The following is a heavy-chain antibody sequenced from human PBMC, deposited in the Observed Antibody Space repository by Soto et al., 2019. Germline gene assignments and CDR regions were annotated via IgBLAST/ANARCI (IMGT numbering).Heavy chain of an antibody. V-gene: IGHV1-69*12. J-gene: IGHJ1*01. D-gene: IGHD3-22*01. CDR1: AGTFSNYP. CDR2: IIPIFGTG. Sequence: QAHLVQSGAEGKKPGPSVKFSCKASAGTFSNYPFAWVRQAPGQGLEWMGGIIPIFGTGRQAKNFQGKVRITADESTATAYMELSSLRYEDTAMYYCATGGERDYYDHSGWRWGQGTSSPSPQ. CDR3: ATGGERDYYDHSGWR.